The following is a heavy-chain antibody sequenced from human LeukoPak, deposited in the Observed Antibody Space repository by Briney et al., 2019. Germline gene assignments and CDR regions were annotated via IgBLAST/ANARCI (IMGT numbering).Heavy chain of an antibody. J-gene: IGHJ4*02. CDR1: GFTFSNHG. Sequence: GGSLRLSCAASGFTFSNHGMNWVRQAPGKGLEWVSGISPSGDITYYADSVKGRFTISRDNSKNTLYLQMNSLRAEDTAVYYCAKVVCSSTSCPIDYWGQGTLVTVSS. CDR3: AKVVCSSTSCPIDY. CDR2: ISPSGDIT. V-gene: IGHV3-23*01. D-gene: IGHD2-2*01.